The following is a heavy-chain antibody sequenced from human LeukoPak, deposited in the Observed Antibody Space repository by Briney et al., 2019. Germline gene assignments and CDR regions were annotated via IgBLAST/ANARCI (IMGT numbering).Heavy chain of an antibody. J-gene: IGHJ6*03. CDR3: ARDLYYYGSGTSEYYMDV. CDR1: GFTFSSYG. V-gene: IGHV3-23*01. D-gene: IGHD3-10*01. CDR2: ISGSGGST. Sequence: GSLRLSCAASGFTFSSYGMSWVRQAPGKGLEWVSAISGSGGSTYYADSVKGRFTISRDNSKNTLYLQMNSLRAEDTAVYYCARDLYYYGSGTSEYYMDVWGKGTTVTVSS.